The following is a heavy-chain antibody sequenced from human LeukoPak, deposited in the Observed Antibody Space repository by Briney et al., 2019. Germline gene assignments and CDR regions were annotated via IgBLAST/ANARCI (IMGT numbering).Heavy chain of an antibody. Sequence: SSETLSLTCAVYGGSFSGYYWSWIRQPPGKGLEWIGEINHSGSTNYNPSLKSRVTISVDTSKNQFSLKLSSVTAADTAVYYCARHDIAARPYAFDIWGQGTMVTVSS. CDR1: GGSFSGYY. D-gene: IGHD6-6*01. CDR3: ARHDIAARPYAFDI. V-gene: IGHV4-34*01. J-gene: IGHJ3*02. CDR2: INHSGST.